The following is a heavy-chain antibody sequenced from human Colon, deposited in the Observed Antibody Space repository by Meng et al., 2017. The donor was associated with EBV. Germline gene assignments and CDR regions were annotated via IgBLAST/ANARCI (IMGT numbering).Heavy chain of an antibody. Sequence: QVQLQESGPGLVKPSGTRSLPCAVSGGSLSSRNWWSWVRQPPGKGLEWIGEIYHSGSTNYNPSLKSRVTISVDESKNQFSLRLSSVTAADTAVYYCARVGAYCGGDCYHPRWGQGTLVTVSS. CDR3: ARVGAYCGGDCYHPR. J-gene: IGHJ4*02. V-gene: IGHV4-4*02. CDR2: IYHSGST. D-gene: IGHD2-21*02. CDR1: GGSLSSRNW.